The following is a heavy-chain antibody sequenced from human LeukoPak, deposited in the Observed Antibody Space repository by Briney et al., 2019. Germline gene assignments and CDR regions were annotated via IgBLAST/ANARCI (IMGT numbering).Heavy chain of an antibody. D-gene: IGHD1-26*01. J-gene: IGHJ4*02. Sequence: SETLSVTSTDPGGSISSYYWSWIRQTAGKRLEWIGRMYTSGSTNYNPSLKSRVTMSVDTSKNQFSLKLSSVTAADTAVYYCAREVGGSYNYWGQGTLVTVSS. CDR3: AREVGGSYNY. CDR1: GGSISSYY. CDR2: MYTSGST. V-gene: IGHV4-4*07.